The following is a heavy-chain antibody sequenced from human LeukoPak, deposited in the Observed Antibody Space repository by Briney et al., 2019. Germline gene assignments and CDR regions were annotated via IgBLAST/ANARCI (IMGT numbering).Heavy chain of an antibody. J-gene: IGHJ5*02. D-gene: IGHD2-2*01. V-gene: IGHV4-4*07. CDR3: ARTGIPAAIPIANDWFDP. CDR2: MYTDGDT. Sequence: SETLSLTCDVSGASISGYWWSWIRQPAGKGLEWIGRMYTDGDTNYNPALKSRVTVSVDTSKTLFSLKLSSVTAADTAVYYCARTGIPAAIPIANDWFDPWGQGTLVTVSS. CDR1: GASISGYW.